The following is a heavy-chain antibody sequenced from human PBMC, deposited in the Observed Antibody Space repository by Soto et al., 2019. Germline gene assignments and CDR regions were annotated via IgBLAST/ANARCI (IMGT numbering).Heavy chain of an antibody. D-gene: IGHD2-2*01. CDR1: EGTIIDHC. Sequence: PSDTIYITSTVAEGTIIDHCLRRIRQTPGKGLEWIGYIYYSGSTNYNPSLKSRVTISVDTSKNQFSLKLSSVTAADTAVYYCARVRGVPAANDRYYFDYWGQGTLITVS. J-gene: IGHJ4*02. CDR3: ARVRGVPAANDRYYFDY. V-gene: IGHV4-59*11. CDR2: IYYSGST.